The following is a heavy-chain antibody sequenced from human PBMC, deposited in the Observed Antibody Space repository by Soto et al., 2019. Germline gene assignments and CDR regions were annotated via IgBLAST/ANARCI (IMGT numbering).Heavy chain of an antibody. CDR3: ARGPPYYGDFLWFDY. J-gene: IGHJ4*02. D-gene: IGHD4-17*01. CDR1: GFTFSSYS. Sequence: EVQLVESGGGLVKPGGSLRLSCAASGFTFSSYSMNWVRQAPGKGLEWVSSISSSSSYIYYADSVKGRFTISRDNAKNSLYLQMNSLRAEDTAVYYCARGPPYYGDFLWFDYWGQGTLVTVSS. V-gene: IGHV3-21*01. CDR2: ISSSSSYI.